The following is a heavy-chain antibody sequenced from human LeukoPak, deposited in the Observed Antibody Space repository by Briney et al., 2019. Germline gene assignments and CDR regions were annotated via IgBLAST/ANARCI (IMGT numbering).Heavy chain of an antibody. Sequence: PSETLSLTCTVSGGSISGSSYYWGRIRQPPGKGLEWIGNIYYTGSTSYSPSLKSRVTISVDTSKNQFSLKLTSVTAADTAVYFCGRSLNDAWFDPWGQGTLVTVSS. CDR2: IYYTGST. V-gene: IGHV4-39*01. J-gene: IGHJ5*02. D-gene: IGHD1-1*01. CDR3: GRSLNDAWFDP. CDR1: GGSISGSSYY.